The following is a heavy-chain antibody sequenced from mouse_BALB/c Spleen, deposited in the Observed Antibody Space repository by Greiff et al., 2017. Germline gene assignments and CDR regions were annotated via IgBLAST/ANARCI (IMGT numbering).Heavy chain of an antibody. D-gene: IGHD2-14*01. Sequence: DVKLQESGPGLVKPSQSLSLPCTVTGYSITSDYAWTWIRQFPGNKLEWMGYISYSGSTSYNPSLKSRISITRDTSKNQFFLQLNSVTTEDTATYYCARLGDYRYPDYWGQGTTLTVSS. CDR1: GYSITSDYA. CDR2: ISYSGST. CDR3: ARLGDYRYPDY. J-gene: IGHJ2*01. V-gene: IGHV3-2*02.